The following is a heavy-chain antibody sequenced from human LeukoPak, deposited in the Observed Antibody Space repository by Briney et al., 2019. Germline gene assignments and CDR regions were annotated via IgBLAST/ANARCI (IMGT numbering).Heavy chain of an antibody. CDR2: ISSSSYI. CDR3: ARDRGYYYDSSGYHDY. CDR1: GFTFSSYS. V-gene: IGHV3-21*01. D-gene: IGHD3-22*01. J-gene: IGHJ4*02. Sequence: GGSLRLSCAASGFTFSSYSMNWVRQAPGKGLEWVSSISSSSYIYYADSVKGRFTISRDNAKNSLYLQMNSLRAEDTAVYYCARDRGYYYDSSGYHDYWGQGTLVTVSS.